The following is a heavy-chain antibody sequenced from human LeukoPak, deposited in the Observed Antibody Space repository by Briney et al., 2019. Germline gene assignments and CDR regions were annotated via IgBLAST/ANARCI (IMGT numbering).Heavy chain of an antibody. J-gene: IGHJ6*02. Sequence: SETLSLTCAVYGGSFSGYYWSWIRQPPGKALEWIGEINHSGSTNYNPSLKSRVTISVDTSKNQFSLKLSSVTAADTAVYYCARDHSSSWYVNYYYGMDVWGQGTTVTVSS. CDR3: ARDHSSSWYVNYYYGMDV. V-gene: IGHV4-34*01. CDR1: GGSFSGYY. D-gene: IGHD6-13*01. CDR2: INHSGST.